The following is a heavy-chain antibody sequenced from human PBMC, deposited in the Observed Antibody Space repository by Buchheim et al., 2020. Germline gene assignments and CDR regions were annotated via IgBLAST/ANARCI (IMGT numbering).Heavy chain of an antibody. CDR2: IYYSGST. V-gene: IGHV4-59*01. J-gene: IGHJ5*02. CDR3: ARDQTGGDYENPGTGDWFDP. Sequence: QVQLQESGPGLVKPSETLSLTCTVSGGSISSYYWSWIRQPPGKGLEWIGYIYYSGSTNYNPSLKSRVTISVDTSKNQFSLKLSSVTAADTAVYYCARDQTGGDYENPGTGDWFDPWGQGTL. D-gene: IGHD4-17*01. CDR1: GGSISSYY.